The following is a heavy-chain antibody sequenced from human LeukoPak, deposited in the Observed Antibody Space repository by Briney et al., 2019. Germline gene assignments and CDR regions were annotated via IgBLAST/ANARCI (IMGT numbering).Heavy chain of an antibody. CDR3: AKEGSVCRNGICRYFDY. Sequence: PGGSLRLSCAASGFTFEGCAMHWVRQAPGKGLEWVSSINWDSGYIEYADSVRGRFTISRDNAKNSLYLQMNSLKSGDTALYFCAKEGSVCRNGICRYFDYWGQGTPVTVSS. V-gene: IGHV3-9*01. J-gene: IGHJ4*02. CDR1: GFTFEGCA. CDR2: INWDSGYI. D-gene: IGHD2-8*01.